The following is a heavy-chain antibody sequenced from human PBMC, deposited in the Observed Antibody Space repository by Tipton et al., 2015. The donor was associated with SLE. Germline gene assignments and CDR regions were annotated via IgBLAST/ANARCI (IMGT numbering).Heavy chain of an antibody. J-gene: IGHJ4*02. CDR2: IYYSGST. V-gene: IGHV4-59*11. CDR3: ARGMRYSYGPGYYFDY. D-gene: IGHD5-18*01. CDR1: GGSISSHY. Sequence: TLSLTCTVSGGSISSHYWSWIRQPPGKGLEWIGYIYYSGSTNYNPSLKSRVTISVDTSKNQFSLKLSSVTAADTAVYYCARGMRYSYGPGYYFDYWGQGTLVTVSS.